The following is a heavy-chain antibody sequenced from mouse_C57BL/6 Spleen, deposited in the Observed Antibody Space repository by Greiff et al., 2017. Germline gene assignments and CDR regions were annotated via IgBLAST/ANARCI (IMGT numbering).Heavy chain of an antibody. V-gene: IGHV1-12*01. D-gene: IGHD6-1*01. J-gene: IGHJ1*01. CDR1: GYTFTSYN. CDR3: ARGSATGYFDV. Sequence: LQQSGAELVRPGASVKMSCKASGYTFTSYNMHWVKQTPRQGLEWIGAIYPGNGDTSYNQKFKGKATLTVHKSSSTAYMQLRSLTTDDSAVYFGARGSATGYFDVWGPGTTVTVSA. CDR2: IYPGNGDT.